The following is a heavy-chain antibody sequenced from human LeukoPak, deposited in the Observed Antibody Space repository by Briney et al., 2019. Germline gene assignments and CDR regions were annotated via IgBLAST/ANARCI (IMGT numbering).Heavy chain of an antibody. CDR2: INPNSGDT. CDR1: GYTFSGYH. J-gene: IGHJ4*02. Sequence: ASVKVSCKASGYTFSGYHMHWVRQAPGQGLEWMGWINPNSGDTNYAQNFQGRVTMTRDTSISTAYMELSRLRSDDTAVYYCARVAYSSSWYLFDYWGQGTLVTVSS. D-gene: IGHD6-13*01. V-gene: IGHV1-2*02. CDR3: ARVAYSSSWYLFDY.